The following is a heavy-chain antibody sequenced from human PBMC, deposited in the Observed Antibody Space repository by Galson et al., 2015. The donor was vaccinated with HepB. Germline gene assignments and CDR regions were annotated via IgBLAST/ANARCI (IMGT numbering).Heavy chain of an antibody. Sequence: SETLSLTCAVYGGSFSGYYWSWIRQPPGKGLEWIGEVNHSGSTNYNPSLKSRVTISVDMSKNQFSLRLTSVTAADTAVYYCARGDVNEIAARPDYWGQGNLVTVSS. V-gene: IGHV4-34*01. CDR3: ARGDVNEIAARPDY. CDR1: GGSFSGYY. J-gene: IGHJ4*02. D-gene: IGHD6-6*01. CDR2: VNHSGST.